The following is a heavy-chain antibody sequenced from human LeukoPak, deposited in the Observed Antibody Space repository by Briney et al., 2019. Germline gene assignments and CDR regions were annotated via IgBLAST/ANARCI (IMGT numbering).Heavy chain of an antibody. Sequence: GGSLRLSCAASGFTFSSYGMHWVRQAPGKGLEWVAFIRYDGSNKYYADSVKGRFTISRDNSKNTLYLQMNSLRAEDTAVYYCTRQPYCSTTSCYRYFDYWGQGTLVTVSS. V-gene: IGHV3-30*02. J-gene: IGHJ4*02. CDR1: GFTFSSYG. D-gene: IGHD2-2*01. CDR2: IRYDGSNK. CDR3: TRQPYCSTTSCYRYFDY.